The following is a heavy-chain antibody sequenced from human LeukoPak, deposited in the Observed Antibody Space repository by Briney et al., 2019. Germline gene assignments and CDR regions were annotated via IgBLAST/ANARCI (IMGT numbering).Heavy chain of an antibody. CDR1: GGSISSSNW. V-gene: IGHV4-4*02. J-gene: IGHJ4*02. CDR3: ASEAAAGTLGY. D-gene: IGHD6-13*01. Sequence: SETLSLTCAVSGGSISSSNWWSWVRQPPGTGLEWIGEIYHSGSTNFNPSLKSRVTISVDKSKNQFSLKLSSVTAADTAVYYCASEAAAGTLGYWGQGTLVTVSS. CDR2: IYHSGST.